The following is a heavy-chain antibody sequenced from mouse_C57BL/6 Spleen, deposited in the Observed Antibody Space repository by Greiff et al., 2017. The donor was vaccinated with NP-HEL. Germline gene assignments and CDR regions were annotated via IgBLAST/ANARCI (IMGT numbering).Heavy chain of an antibody. D-gene: IGHD1-1*01. CDR1: GYSITSGYY. J-gene: IGHJ2*01. CDR2: ISYDGSN. Sequence: EVQLQQSGPGLVKPSQSLSLTCSVTGYSITSGYYWNWIRQFPGNKLEWMGYISYDGSNNYNPSLKNRISITRDTSKNQFFLKLNSVTTEDTATYYCARDPSITTVVGNYWGQGTTLTVSS. V-gene: IGHV3-6*01. CDR3: ARDPSITTVVGNY.